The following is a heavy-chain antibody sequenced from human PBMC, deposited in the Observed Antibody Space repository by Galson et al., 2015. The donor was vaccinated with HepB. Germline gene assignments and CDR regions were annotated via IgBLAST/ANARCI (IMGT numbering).Heavy chain of an antibody. CDR1: GFTFSSYA. CDR3: AKGSDDTSAYYDFGPPLDY. V-gene: IGHV3-23*01. Sequence: SLRLSCAAYGFTFSSYAMSWVRQAPGKGLEWVSTISGSGVSTYYADSVKGRFTISRDFSRNTLYLQMNSLRAEDTAVYYCAKGSDDTSAYYDFGPPLDYWGQGTLVTVSS. J-gene: IGHJ4*02. D-gene: IGHD3-22*01. CDR2: ISGSGVST.